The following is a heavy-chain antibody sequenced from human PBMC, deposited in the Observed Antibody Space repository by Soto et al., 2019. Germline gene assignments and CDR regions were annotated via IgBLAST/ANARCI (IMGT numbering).Heavy chain of an antibody. CDR2: IWYDGRNQ. CDR1: GFTFNSFG. CDR3: SKDNRVATTIEY. Sequence: QVQLVESGGGVVQPGRSLRLSCAASGFTFNSFGMHWVRQAPGQGLEGVAVIWYDGRNQYYADSVKGRFTVSRDNSKNTLYLQRNSLRADDTAVDYCSKDNRVATTIEYWGQGTLVTVYS. D-gene: IGHD5-12*01. V-gene: IGHV3-33*06. J-gene: IGHJ4*02.